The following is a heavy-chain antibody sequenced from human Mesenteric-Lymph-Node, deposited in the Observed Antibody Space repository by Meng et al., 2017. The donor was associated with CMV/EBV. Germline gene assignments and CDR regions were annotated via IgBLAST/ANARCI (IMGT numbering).Heavy chain of an antibody. D-gene: IGHD1-26*01. Sequence: SGGSISSGGYYWSWIRQHPGKGLEWIGYIYYSGSTCYNPSLKSRVTMSIDTSKNQFSLKLSSVTAADTAVYYCARGLGGSYYGPFDYWGQGTLVTVSS. CDR3: ARGLGGSYYGPFDY. V-gene: IGHV4-31*02. CDR1: GGSISSGGYY. J-gene: IGHJ4*02. CDR2: IYYSGST.